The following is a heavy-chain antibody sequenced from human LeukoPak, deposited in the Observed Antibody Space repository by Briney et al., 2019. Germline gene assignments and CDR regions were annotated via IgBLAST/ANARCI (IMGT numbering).Heavy chain of an antibody. Sequence: GGSLRLSCAASGFTFSNYWMTWVRQAPGKGLEWVANIKPDGSEEYCVDSVKGRFTISRDNAKNSLYLLMNSLRAEDTAVYYCASQPSAVAGNYWGQGTLVTVSS. D-gene: IGHD6-19*01. CDR3: ASQPSAVAGNY. CDR1: GFTFSNYW. CDR2: IKPDGSEE. V-gene: IGHV3-7*02. J-gene: IGHJ4*02.